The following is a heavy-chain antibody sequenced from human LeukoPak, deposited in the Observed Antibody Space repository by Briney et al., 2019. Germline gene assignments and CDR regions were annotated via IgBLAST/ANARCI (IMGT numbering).Heavy chain of an antibody. D-gene: IGHD2-2*01. V-gene: IGHV1-69*13. CDR2: IIPIFGTA. J-gene: IGHJ5*02. CDR1: GGTFSSYA. Sequence: ASVKVSCKASGGTFSSYAISWVRQAPGQGLEWMGGIIPIFGTANYAQKFQGRVTITADESTSTAYMELSSLRSEDTAVYYCARSQEDCSSTSCYSWFDPWGQGTLVTVSS. CDR3: ARSQEDCSSTSCYSWFDP.